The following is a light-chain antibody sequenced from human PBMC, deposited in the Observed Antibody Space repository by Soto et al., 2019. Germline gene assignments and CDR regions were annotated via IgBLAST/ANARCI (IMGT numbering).Light chain of an antibody. CDR3: QQYHDWPLT. V-gene: IGKV3D-15*01. CDR1: QSIRRS. Sequence: EIVMTQSPVTLSVYPGERATLFCRASQSIRRSLAWYQQRPGQAPRLLIYAASNRATGIPGRFSGSGSGTEFTLTISSLQSEDFAVYYCQQYHDWPLTFGGGTKVDIK. CDR2: AAS. J-gene: IGKJ4*01.